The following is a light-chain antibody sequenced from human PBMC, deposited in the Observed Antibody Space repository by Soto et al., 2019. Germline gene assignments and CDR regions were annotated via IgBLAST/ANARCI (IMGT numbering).Light chain of an antibody. CDR1: SSDVGGYNY. Sequence: QSALTQPASVSGSPGQSMTISCTGTSSDVGGYNYVSWYQQHPGKAPKLMIYDVSNRPSGVSNRFSGSKSGNTASLTISGLQAEDEADYYCSSYTSSSTLLFVFGTGTRSPS. J-gene: IGLJ1*01. CDR3: SSYTSSSTLLFV. CDR2: DVS. V-gene: IGLV2-14*01.